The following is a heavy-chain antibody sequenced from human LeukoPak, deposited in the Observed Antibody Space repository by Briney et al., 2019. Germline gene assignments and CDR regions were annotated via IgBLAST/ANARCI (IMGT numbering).Heavy chain of an antibody. CDR2: INPNSGGT. CDR3: AREGSSSQGGYGNDFDY. CDR1: GYTFTGYY. D-gene: IGHD6-6*01. V-gene: IGHV1-2*02. J-gene: IGHJ4*02. Sequence: GASVKVSCKASGYTFTGYYMHRVRQAPGQGLEWMGWINPNSGGTNYAQKFQGRVTMTRDTSISTAYMELSRLRSDDTAVYYCAREGSSSQGGYGNDFDYWGQGTLVTVSS.